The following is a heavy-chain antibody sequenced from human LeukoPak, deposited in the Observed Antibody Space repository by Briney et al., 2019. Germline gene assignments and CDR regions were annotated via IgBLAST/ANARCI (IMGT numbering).Heavy chain of an antibody. Sequence: SETLSLTCTVSGGSISFYYWSWIRQPAGKGLEWIGRIYTTGITNYNPSLESRVTISVDTSKNQFSLKLSSVTAADTAVYYCARKEGGQLVNTRRWFDPWGQGTLVTVSS. D-gene: IGHD6-13*01. V-gene: IGHV4-4*07. CDR1: GGSISFYY. CDR3: ARKEGGQLVNTRRWFDP. J-gene: IGHJ5*02. CDR2: IYTTGIT.